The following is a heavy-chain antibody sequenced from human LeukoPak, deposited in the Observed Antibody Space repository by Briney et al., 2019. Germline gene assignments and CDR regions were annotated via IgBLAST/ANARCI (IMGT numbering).Heavy chain of an antibody. Sequence: SETLSLTCAVYGGSFSGYYWSWIRQPPGKGLEWIGEINHSGSTNYNPSLKSRVTISVDTSKNQFSLKLSSVTAADTAVYYCARTVTGIVVVRGYFDYWGQGTLVTVSS. CDR3: ARTVTGIVVVRGYFDY. V-gene: IGHV4-34*01. CDR2: INHSGST. D-gene: IGHD2-21*01. J-gene: IGHJ4*02. CDR1: GGSFSGYY.